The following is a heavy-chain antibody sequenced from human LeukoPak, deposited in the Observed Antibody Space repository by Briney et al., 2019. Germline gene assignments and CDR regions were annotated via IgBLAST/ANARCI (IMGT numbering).Heavy chain of an antibody. V-gene: IGHV1-24*01. CDR3: ARDNSVRDEAWWFNP. CDR1: GYTLTELS. D-gene: IGHD5-24*01. Sequence: ASVKVSCKVSGYTLTELSMHWVRQAPGKGLEWMGGFDPEDGETIYAQKFQGRVTMTEDTSTDTAYMELSSLRSEDTAVYYCARDNSVRDEAWWFNPWGQGTLVTVSS. J-gene: IGHJ5*02. CDR2: FDPEDGET.